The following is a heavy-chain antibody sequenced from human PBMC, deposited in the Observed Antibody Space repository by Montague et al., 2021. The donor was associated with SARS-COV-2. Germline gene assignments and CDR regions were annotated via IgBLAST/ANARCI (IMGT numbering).Heavy chain of an antibody. CDR2: IYYSGST. CDR3: AGHLVYCSSTSCYEGRFDP. V-gene: IGHV4-39*01. Sequence: SETLSLTCTVSGGSISSSCYYWGWLRQPPGKGLEWIGSIYYSGSTYSNPSLKSRVTISADTSKNQFSLKLSSVTAADTAVYYCAGHLVYCSSTSCYEGRFDPWGQGTLVTVSS. D-gene: IGHD2-2*01. J-gene: IGHJ5*02. CDR1: GGSISSSCYY.